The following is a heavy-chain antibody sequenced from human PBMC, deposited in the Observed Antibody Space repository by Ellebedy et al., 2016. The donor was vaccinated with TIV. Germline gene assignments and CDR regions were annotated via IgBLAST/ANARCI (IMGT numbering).Heavy chain of an antibody. CDR3: ARHASYYDSSGYSGYCFDY. J-gene: IGHJ4*02. CDR2: IYFSGSS. D-gene: IGHD3-22*01. Sequence: MPSETLSLTCTVSGGSISSSSYYWGWIRQPPGPGLEWSGCIYFSGSSYYNPSLKSRVTTSVDTSKNQFSLKLSSVTAADTAVYYCARHASYYDSSGYSGYCFDYWGQGTLVTVSS. V-gene: IGHV4-39*01. CDR1: GGSISSSSYY.